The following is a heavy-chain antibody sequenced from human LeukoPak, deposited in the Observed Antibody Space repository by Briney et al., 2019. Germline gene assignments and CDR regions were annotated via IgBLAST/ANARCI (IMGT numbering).Heavy chain of an antibody. V-gene: IGHV1-69*05. Sequence: ASVKVSCKASGGTFSSYAISWVRQAPGQGLEWMGEIIPIFGTANYAQKFQGRVTITTGESTSTAYMELSSLRSDDTAVYYCARHGGITIFGVAQPGGAFDIWGQGTMVTVSS. CDR1: GGTFSSYA. CDR2: IIPIFGTA. D-gene: IGHD3-3*01. CDR3: ARHGGITIFGVAQPGGAFDI. J-gene: IGHJ3*02.